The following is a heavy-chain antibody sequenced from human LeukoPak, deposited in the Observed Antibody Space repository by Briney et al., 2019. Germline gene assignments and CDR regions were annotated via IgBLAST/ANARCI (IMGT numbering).Heavy chain of an antibody. V-gene: IGHV4-59*01. D-gene: IGHD3-22*01. J-gene: IGHJ3*02. Sequence: SETLSLTCTVSGGSISSYYWSWIRQPPGKGLEWIGYVYYSGSTNYNPSLKSRVTISVDTSKNQFSLKLSSVTAADTAVYYCARESPSTYYYDSSGCYRATGAFDIWGQGTMVTVSS. CDR3: ARESPSTYYYDSSGCYRATGAFDI. CDR2: VYYSGST. CDR1: GGSISSYY.